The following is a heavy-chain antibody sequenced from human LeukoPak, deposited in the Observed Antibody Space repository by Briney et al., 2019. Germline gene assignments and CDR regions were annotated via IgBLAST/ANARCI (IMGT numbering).Heavy chain of an antibody. J-gene: IGHJ6*02. CDR2: ISWNSGSI. D-gene: IGHD6-13*01. CDR1: GFTFDDYA. V-gene: IGHV3-9*01. Sequence: PGGSLRLSCAASGFTFDDYAMHWVRQAPGKGLEWVSGISWNSGSIGYADSVKGRFTISRDNAKNSLYLQMNSLRAEDTALYYCAKERIAAAGPFYYYYGMDVWGQGTTVTVSS. CDR3: AKERIAAAGPFYYYYGMDV.